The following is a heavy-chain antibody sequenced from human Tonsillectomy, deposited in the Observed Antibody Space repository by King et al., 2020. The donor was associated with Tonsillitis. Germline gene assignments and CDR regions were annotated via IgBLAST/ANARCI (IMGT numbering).Heavy chain of an antibody. CDR1: GFTFSNYK. V-gene: IGHV3-30-3*01. CDR2: ILYDGNEK. D-gene: IGHD3-16*01. CDR3: ARGGNAFDG. Sequence: VQLVESGGGVVQPGRSLRLSCAASGFTFSNYKMHWVRQPPGKGLEWVAVILYDGNEKFHADSVVGRFTVSRDNAESMLYLQMNSLRAEDTADYYCARGGNAFDGWGQGTTVTVSS. J-gene: IGHJ6*02.